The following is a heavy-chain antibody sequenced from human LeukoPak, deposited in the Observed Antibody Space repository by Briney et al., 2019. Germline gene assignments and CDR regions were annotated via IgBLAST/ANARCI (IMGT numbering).Heavy chain of an antibody. CDR3: ARLHYYDSSGYSDY. D-gene: IGHD3-22*01. CDR1: GFTFGDYA. CDR2: ISSSGSTI. Sequence: GRSLRLSCTASGFTFGDYAMSWFRQAPGKGLEWVSYISSSGSTIYYADSVKGRFTISRDNAKNSLYLQMNSLRAEDTAVYYCARLHYYDSSGYSDYWGQGTLVTVSS. V-gene: IGHV3-48*03. J-gene: IGHJ4*02.